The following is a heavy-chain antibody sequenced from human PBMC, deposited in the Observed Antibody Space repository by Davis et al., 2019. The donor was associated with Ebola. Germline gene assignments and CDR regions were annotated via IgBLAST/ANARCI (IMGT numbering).Heavy chain of an antibody. CDR3: ARAWSYSSGWYYAFDI. Sequence: GGSLRLSCKGSGYSFTSYWISWVRQMPGKGLEWMGRIDPSDSYTNYSPSFQGHVTISADKSISTAYLQWSSLKASDTAMYYCARAWSYSSGWYYAFDIWGQGTMVTVSS. CDR1: GYSFTSYW. J-gene: IGHJ3*02. CDR2: IDPSDSYT. V-gene: IGHV5-10-1*01. D-gene: IGHD6-19*01.